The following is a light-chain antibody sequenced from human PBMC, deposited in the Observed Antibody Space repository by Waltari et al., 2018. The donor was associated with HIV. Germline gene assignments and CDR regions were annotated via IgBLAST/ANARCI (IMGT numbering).Light chain of an antibody. V-gene: IGLV1-44*01. CDR2: RNN. CDR3: SSFAGSNNLGV. Sequence: QSVLTQPPSASGTPGQRVTISCSGSRSNIGNNDVYWFQQLPGTAPKLLIYRNNQRPSGVPDRFSGSKSGNTASLTVSGLQAEDEADYYCSSFAGSNNLGVFGGGTKLTVL. J-gene: IGLJ3*02. CDR1: RSNIGNND.